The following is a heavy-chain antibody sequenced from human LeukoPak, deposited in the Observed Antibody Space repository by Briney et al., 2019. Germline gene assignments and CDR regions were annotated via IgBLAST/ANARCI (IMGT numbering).Heavy chain of an antibody. D-gene: IGHD3-10*01. V-gene: IGHV3-11*01. CDR2: ISSSGSTI. J-gene: IGHJ6*03. Sequence: GGSLRLSCAASGFTFSDYYMSWIRQAPGKGLEWVSYISSSGSTIYYADSVKGRFTISRDNAKNSLYLQMNSLRAEDTAVYYCARDASTMVRGVYYYYYYYMDVWGKGTTVTISS. CDR3: ARDASTMVRGVYYYYYYYMDV. CDR1: GFTFSDYY.